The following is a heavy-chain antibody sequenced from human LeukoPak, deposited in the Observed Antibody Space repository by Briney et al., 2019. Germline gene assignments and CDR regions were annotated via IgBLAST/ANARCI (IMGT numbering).Heavy chain of an antibody. J-gene: IGHJ4*02. CDR3: TSARRGDYQWDY. Sequence: GESLKISCKGSGYSFNYWIGWVRQMPGKGLEWMGIIYSGDSHAKYSPSFQGRVTISVGNSITTAYLQWSSLEASDTAIYYCTSARRGDYQWDYWGQGTLVTVSS. V-gene: IGHV5-51*01. D-gene: IGHD4-17*01. CDR1: GYSFNYW. CDR2: IYSGDSHA.